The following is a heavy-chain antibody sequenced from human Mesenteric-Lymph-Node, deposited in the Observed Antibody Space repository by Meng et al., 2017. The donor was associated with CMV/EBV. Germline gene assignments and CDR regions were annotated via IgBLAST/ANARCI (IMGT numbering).Heavy chain of an antibody. J-gene: IGHJ4*02. CDR1: GYTFTGYY. D-gene: IGHD6-13*01. CDR3: ARDLAVAGTEFGY. CDR2: INPNSGGT. V-gene: IGHV1-2*02. Sequence: ASVKVSCKASGYTFTGYYMHWVRQAPGQGLEWMGWINPNSGGTNYAQKFQGRVTMTRDTSISTAYMELSRLRSDDTAVYYCARDLAVAGTEFGYWGQGTLVTVSS.